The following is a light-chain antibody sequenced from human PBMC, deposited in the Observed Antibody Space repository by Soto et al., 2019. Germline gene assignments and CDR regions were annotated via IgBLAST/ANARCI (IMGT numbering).Light chain of an antibody. CDR1: QSVNSNY. Sequence: EVVLTQSPGTLSLSPGERATLSCRASQSVNSNYLAWYQQKPGQAPRLLIYGASSRATGIPDRFSGSGSGTDFAHTISRLEPEDCAVYYCQQYGSSPRTFGQGTKVEIK. J-gene: IGKJ1*01. CDR3: QQYGSSPRT. CDR2: GAS. V-gene: IGKV3-20*01.